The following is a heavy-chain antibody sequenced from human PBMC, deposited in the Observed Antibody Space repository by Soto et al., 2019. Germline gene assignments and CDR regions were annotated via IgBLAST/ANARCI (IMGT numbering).Heavy chain of an antibody. CDR3: ASPSPYYYDRPSDAFDI. Sequence: SVKVSCKASGGTFSSYAISWVRQAPGQGLEWMGGIIPIFGTANYAQKFQDRVTITADESTSTAYMELSSLRSEDTAVYYCASPSPYYYDRPSDAFDIWGQGTMVTVS. J-gene: IGHJ3*02. CDR1: GGTFSSYA. D-gene: IGHD3-10*02. V-gene: IGHV1-69*13. CDR2: IIPIFGTA.